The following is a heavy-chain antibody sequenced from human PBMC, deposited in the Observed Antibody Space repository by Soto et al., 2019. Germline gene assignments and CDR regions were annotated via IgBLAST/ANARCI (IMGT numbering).Heavy chain of an antibody. CDR1: GFTFSSYS. D-gene: IGHD6-6*01. V-gene: IGHV3-21*01. J-gene: IGHJ5*02. Sequence: GGSLRLSCAASGFTFSSYSMNWVRQAPGKGLEWVSSISSSSSYIYYADSVKGRFTISRDNAKNSLYLQMNSLRAEDTAVYYCARDGSSRIAARLWWFDPWGQGTLVTVSS. CDR2: ISSSSSYI. CDR3: ARDGSSRIAARLWWFDP.